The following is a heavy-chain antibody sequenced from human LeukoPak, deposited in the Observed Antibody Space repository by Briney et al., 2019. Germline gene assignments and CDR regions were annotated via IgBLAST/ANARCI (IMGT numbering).Heavy chain of an antibody. D-gene: IGHD6-19*01. J-gene: IGHJ3*02. CDR1: GYSFTSYW. CDR3: ARPFSSGWTDAFDI. V-gene: IGHV5-51*01. Sequence: GESLKISCKGSGYSFTSYWIGWVRQMPGKGLEWMGIIYLGDSDTKYNPSLQGQVTISVDKSISTAYLQWGSLKASDTAMYYCARPFSSGWTDAFDIWGQGTMVTVSS. CDR2: IYLGDSDT.